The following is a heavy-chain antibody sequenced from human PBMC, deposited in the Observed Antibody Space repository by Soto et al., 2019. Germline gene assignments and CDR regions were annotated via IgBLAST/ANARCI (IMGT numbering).Heavy chain of an antibody. V-gene: IGHV5-10-1*01. CDR3: ARHLYPRSAWYLAY. J-gene: IGHJ4*02. Sequence: GESLKISCQASGFSFSDYWISWVRQLPGKGLEWMGKIDASDSFTKYSPSFEGHVTFSVDESVSTAFLQWSSLKASDTGIYFCARHLYPRSAWYLAYSGQGSLVIVSS. D-gene: IGHD6-19*01. CDR2: IDASDSFT. CDR1: GFSFSDYW.